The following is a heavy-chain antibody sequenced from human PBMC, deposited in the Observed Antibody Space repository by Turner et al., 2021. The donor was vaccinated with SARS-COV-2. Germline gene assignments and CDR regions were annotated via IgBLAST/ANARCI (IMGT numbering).Heavy chain of an antibody. D-gene: IGHD6-13*01. J-gene: IGHJ6*02. CDR1: GGSISSSSYY. Sequence: QLQLQESGPGLVKPTETLSLTCTVSGGSISSSSYYGGWIRQPPGKGLEWIGSIYYSGSTYYTPSLKSRVTISVDTSKNQFSLKLTSVTAADTAVYFCATSTVAGTELNYYGMDVWGQGTTVTVSS. V-gene: IGHV4-39*01. CDR3: ATSTVAGTELNYYGMDV. CDR2: IYYSGST.